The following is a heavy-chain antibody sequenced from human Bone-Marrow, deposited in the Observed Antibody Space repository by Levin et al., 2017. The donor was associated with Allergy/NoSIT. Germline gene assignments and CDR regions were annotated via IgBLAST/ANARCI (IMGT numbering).Heavy chain of an antibody. CDR3: SRRPHYYDSSGYYGSHAFDI. Sequence: PGGSLRLSCKASGYSFTGFYLHWIRQAPRQGLEWMGWISPNSGGTNYAQKFQGRVTMSRDTSISTAYMELSRLRSDDTAVYYCSRRPHYYDSSGYYGSHAFDIWGQATMVTVSS. CDR1: GYSFTGFY. CDR2: ISPNSGGT. V-gene: IGHV1-2*02. J-gene: IGHJ3*02. D-gene: IGHD3-22*01.